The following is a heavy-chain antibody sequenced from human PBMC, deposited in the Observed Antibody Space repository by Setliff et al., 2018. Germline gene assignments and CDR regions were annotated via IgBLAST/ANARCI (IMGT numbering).Heavy chain of an antibody. J-gene: IGHJ4*02. D-gene: IGHD3-3*01. V-gene: IGHV1-18*01. CDR1: GFMFYTFG. CDR2: ISGYNGNT. Sequence: VKVSCKTSGFMFYTFGFSWVRHVPEQGFEWMGCISGYNGNTNYAQKFQDGVTVTMDTSTSTVYMELRSLRSDDTAVYYCARSSAPSVVLAADFDFWGLGTPVTVSS. CDR3: ARSSAPSVVLAADFDF.